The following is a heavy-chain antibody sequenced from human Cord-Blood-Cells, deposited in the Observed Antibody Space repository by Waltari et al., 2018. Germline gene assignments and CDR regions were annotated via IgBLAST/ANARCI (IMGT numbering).Heavy chain of an antibody. J-gene: IGHJ4*02. CDR3: AKRYCTGCFCLDY. V-gene: IGHV1-8*01. CDR2: MNPNSGNT. Sequence: QVQLVQSGAEVKKPGASVKVSCKASGYTFTSYDINWVRQATGQGLEWMGWMNPNSGNTGYAQKFQGRVTMTMHTPISTDYMELSSLRSEDTAVYYCAKRYCTGCFCLDYWGQGTLVTVSS. CDR1: GYTFTSYD. D-gene: IGHD2-8*02.